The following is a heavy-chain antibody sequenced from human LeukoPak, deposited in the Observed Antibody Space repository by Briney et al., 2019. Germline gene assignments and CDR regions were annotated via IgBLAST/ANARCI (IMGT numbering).Heavy chain of an antibody. Sequence: GGSLSLSCAASGFTFSDYYMSWIRQAPGKGLEWVAVIWYDGSNKYYADSVKGRFTISRDNSKNTLYLQMNSLRAEDTAVYYCASVSGFGITPGDYGMDVWGQGTTVTVSS. CDR3: ASVSGFGITPGDYGMDV. D-gene: IGHD3-10*01. CDR1: GFTFSDYY. J-gene: IGHJ6*02. CDR2: IWYDGSNK. V-gene: IGHV3-33*08.